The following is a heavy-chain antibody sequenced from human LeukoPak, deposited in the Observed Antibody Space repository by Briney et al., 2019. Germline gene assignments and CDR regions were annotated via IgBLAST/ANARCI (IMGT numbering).Heavy chain of an antibody. CDR2: ISSSSSYI. CDR3: ARDSSGGTYNWFDP. CDR1: GFTFSSYS. J-gene: IGHJ5*02. V-gene: IGHV3-21*01. Sequence: GGSLRLSCAASGFTFSSYSMNWVRQAPGKGLEWVSSISSSSSYIYYADSVKGRFTISRDNAKNSLYLQMNSLRAEDTAVYYCARDSSGGTYNWFDPWGQGALVTVSS. D-gene: IGHD6-19*01.